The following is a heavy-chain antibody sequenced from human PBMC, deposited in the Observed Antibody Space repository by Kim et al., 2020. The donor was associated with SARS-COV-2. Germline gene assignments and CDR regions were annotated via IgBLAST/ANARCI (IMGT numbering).Heavy chain of an antibody. V-gene: IGHV6-1*01. D-gene: IGHD3-10*01. CDR1: GDSVSSNSAA. Sequence: SQTLSLTCAISGDSVSSNSAAWNWIRQSPSRGLEWLGRTYYRSKWYNDYAVSVKSRITINPDTSKNQFSLQLNSVTPEDTAVYYCAREQSRGSLLWFGDYEVGAFDIWGQGTMVTVSS. J-gene: IGHJ3*02. CDR3: AREQSRGSLLWFGDYEVGAFDI. CDR2: TYYRSKWYN.